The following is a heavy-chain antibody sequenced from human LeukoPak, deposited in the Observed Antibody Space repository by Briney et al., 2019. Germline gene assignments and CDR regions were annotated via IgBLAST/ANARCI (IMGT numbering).Heavy chain of an antibody. V-gene: IGHV3-11*01. Sequence: PGGSLRLSCAASGFTFSDYYMSWIRQAPGKGLEWVSYIISSGSTIYYADSVKGRFTISRDNAKNSLYLQMNSLRAEDTAVYYCARGRMDYYGSGSHNWFDPWGQGTLVTVSS. J-gene: IGHJ5*02. D-gene: IGHD3-10*01. CDR2: IISSGSTI. CDR3: ARGRMDYYGSGSHNWFDP. CDR1: GFTFSDYY.